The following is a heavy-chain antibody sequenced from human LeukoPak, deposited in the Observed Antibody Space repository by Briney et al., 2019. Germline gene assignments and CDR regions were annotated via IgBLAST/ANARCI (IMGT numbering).Heavy chain of an antibody. CDR2: IYSSGST. J-gene: IGHJ4*02. CDR1: RYSISSGFY. D-gene: IGHD6-19*01. CDR3: ARGDSGWYLGLGFDY. V-gene: IGHV4-38-2*02. Sequence: SETLSLTCTVSRYSISSGFYWGWIRQPPGKGLEWIGSIYSSGSTYYNPSLKSRVTISVDTSKNQVSLRLRSVTAADTAVYYCARGDSGWYLGLGFDYWGQGTLVTVSS.